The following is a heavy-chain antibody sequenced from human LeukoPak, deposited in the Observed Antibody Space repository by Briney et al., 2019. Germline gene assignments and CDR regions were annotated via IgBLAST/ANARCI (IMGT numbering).Heavy chain of an antibody. CDR3: AREGPAAAGTDWFDP. CDR1: GGTFSSYD. D-gene: IGHD6-13*01. J-gene: IGHJ5*02. V-gene: IGHV1-8*03. CDR2: MNPNSGNT. Sequence: ASVKVSCKASGGTFSSYDINWVRQATGQGLEWMGWMNPNSGNTGYAQKFQGRVTITRNTSISTAYMELSSLRSEDTAVYYCAREGPAAAGTDWFDPWGQGTLVTVSS.